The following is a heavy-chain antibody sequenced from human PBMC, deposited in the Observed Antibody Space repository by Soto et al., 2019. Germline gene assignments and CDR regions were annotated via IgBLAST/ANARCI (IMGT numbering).Heavy chain of an antibody. CDR3: ARDNGSGSYSNDY. CDR1: GYTFTSYG. V-gene: IGHV1-18*01. D-gene: IGHD3-10*01. CDR2: ISAYNGNT. J-gene: IGHJ4*02. Sequence: QVQLVQSGAEVKKPGASVKVSCKASGYTFTSYGISWVRQAPGQGLEWMGWISAYNGNTNYAQKLQGRATLTTDTSASPAAMEARSLRSDDTAVYYCARDNGSGSYSNDYWGQGTLVTVSS.